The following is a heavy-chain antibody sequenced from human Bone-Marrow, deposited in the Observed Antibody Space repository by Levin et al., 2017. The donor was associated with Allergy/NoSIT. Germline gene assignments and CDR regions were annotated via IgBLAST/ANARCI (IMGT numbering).Heavy chain of an antibody. D-gene: IGHD1-26*01. CDR1: GFTFSSYA. CDR3: AKDPRYSGSPYYFDY. Sequence: GGSLRLSCAASGFTFSSYAMNWVRQAPGKGLEWVSVISGSGVSTYYADSVKGRFTISRDNSKNTLYLQLNSLRAEDTAVYYCAKDPRYSGSPYYFDYWGQGTLVTVSS. J-gene: IGHJ4*02. CDR2: ISGSGVST. V-gene: IGHV3-23*01.